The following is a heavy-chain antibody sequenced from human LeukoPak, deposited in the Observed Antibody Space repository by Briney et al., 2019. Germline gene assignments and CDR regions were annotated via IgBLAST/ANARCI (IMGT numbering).Heavy chain of an antibody. V-gene: IGHV4-59*01. CDR1: GGSISSYY. J-gene: IGHJ4*02. D-gene: IGHD2-15*01. Sequence: TSETLSLTCTVSGGSISSYYWSWIRQPPGQGLEWIGYIYYTGTTNYNPSLKSRVTISVDTSKNQFSLKLSSVTAADTAVYYCARGGWRLDYWGQGTLVTVSS. CDR3: ARGGWRLDY. CDR2: IYYTGTT.